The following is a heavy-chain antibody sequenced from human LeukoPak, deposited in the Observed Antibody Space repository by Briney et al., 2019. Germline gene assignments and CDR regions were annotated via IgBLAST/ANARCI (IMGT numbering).Heavy chain of an antibody. CDR3: ARDRDYWNYFYMDV. Sequence: SETLSLTCGVYGGSLSGSFRSWIRQAPGEGLEWIGEINDSGSTNYNPSLRSRVTISIDTSKSQISLNLSSATAADTAVYFCARDRDYWNYFYMDVWGKGTTVTVSS. D-gene: IGHD4-17*01. V-gene: IGHV4-34*01. CDR2: INDSGST. CDR1: GGSLSGSF. J-gene: IGHJ6*03.